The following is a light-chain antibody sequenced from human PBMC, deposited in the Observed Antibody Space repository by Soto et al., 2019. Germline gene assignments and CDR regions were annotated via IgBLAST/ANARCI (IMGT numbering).Light chain of an antibody. V-gene: IGKV1-39*01. CDR1: QSISSY. Sequence: DIQMTQSPSSLSASVGDRVTITCRASQSISSYLNGYQQKLGKAPKLLSYAASSLQSGVPSRFSGSPYGTSFSLSISSVQPEDFATYYCHESYNTLLFTFGPGTKVDIK. J-gene: IGKJ3*01. CDR3: HESYNTLLFT. CDR2: AAS.